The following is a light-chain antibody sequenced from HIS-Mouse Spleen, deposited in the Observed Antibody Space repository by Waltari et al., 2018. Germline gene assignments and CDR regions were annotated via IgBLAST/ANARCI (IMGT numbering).Light chain of an antibody. CDR2: EGS. V-gene: IGLV2-23*03. Sequence: QSALTQPASVSGSPGQSITISCTGTSSDVGSYNLVSWYQQHPGKAPKLMIYEGSKRPSGVSKRFSGSKSGNTASLTISGLQAEYEADYYCCSYAGSSTFEVFGGGTKLTVL. J-gene: IGLJ3*02. CDR3: CSYAGSSTFEV. CDR1: SSDVGSYNL.